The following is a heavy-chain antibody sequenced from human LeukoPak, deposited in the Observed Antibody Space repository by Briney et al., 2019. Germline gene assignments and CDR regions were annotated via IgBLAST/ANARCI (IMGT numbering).Heavy chain of an antibody. CDR1: GGSISTYY. CDR3: ARRQTFADSTAWYDTFDI. Sequence: SETLSLTCTVSGGSISTYYWSWIRRTPGKGLEFIAYIYRSGIINYNPSLQSRVTMSVDTSENRYSLTLSSLTAADTAVYYCARRQTFADSTAWYDTFDIWGHGTMVTVSS. D-gene: IGHD6-19*01. V-gene: IGHV4-59*08. CDR2: IYRSGII. J-gene: IGHJ3*02.